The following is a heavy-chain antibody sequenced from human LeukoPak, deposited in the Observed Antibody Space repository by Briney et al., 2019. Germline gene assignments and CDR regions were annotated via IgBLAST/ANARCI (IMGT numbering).Heavy chain of an antibody. Sequence: GGSLRLSCAASGFVFSDYYRVSIPQARGEGQEWIAYISSGGDTFFYADSVKGRFTICRDTSGEAVYLQRKSLRAEDTAVYYCARGDEVYDYVSGRSYWGQGTLVTVSS. CDR3: ARGDEVYDYVSGRSY. CDR1: GFVFSDYY. D-gene: IGHD3-16*01. J-gene: IGHJ4*02. CDR2: ISSGGDTF. V-gene: IGHV3-11*01.